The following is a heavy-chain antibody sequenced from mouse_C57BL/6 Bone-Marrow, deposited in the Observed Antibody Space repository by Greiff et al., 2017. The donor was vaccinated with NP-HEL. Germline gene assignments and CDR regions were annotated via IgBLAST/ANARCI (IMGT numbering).Heavy chain of an antibody. D-gene: IGHD2-4*01. Sequence: QVQLKQPGAELVKPGASVKLSCKASGYTFTSYWMHWVKQRPGRGLEWIGRIDPNSGGTKYNEKFKSKATLTVDKPSSTAYMQLSSLTSEDSAVYYCARNGDYARFAYWGQGTLVTVSA. J-gene: IGHJ3*01. CDR2: IDPNSGGT. CDR1: GYTFTSYW. V-gene: IGHV1-72*01. CDR3: ARNGDYARFAY.